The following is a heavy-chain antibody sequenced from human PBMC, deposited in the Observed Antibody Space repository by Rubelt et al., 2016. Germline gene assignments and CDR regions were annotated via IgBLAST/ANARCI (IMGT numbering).Heavy chain of an antibody. Sequence: QVQLQQWGAELLKPSETLSLSCAVYGGSFRDYYWSWIRQSPGKGLEWIGEINHSGSTNVNPSLKSRVTISVDTSKNQFSLKMRSVTAADAAVYSCARANNGYDYPWGQGTLVTVSS. V-gene: IGHV4-34*01. CDR1: GGSFRDYY. CDR3: ARANNGYDYP. D-gene: IGHD5-12*01. CDR2: INHSGST. J-gene: IGHJ5*02.